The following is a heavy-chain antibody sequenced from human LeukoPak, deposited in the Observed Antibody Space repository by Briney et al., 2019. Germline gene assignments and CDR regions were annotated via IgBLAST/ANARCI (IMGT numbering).Heavy chain of an antibody. Sequence: AGGSLRLSCAASGFTVSSNYMSWVRQAPGKGLEWVSVIYSGGSTYFADSVKGRFTISRDSSKNTLYLQMNSLRAEDTAVYYCARDLDGNRYHHPLGYWGQGTLVTVSS. J-gene: IGHJ4*02. V-gene: IGHV3-53*01. CDR1: GFTVSSNY. CDR3: ARDLDGNRYHHPLGY. CDR2: IYSGGST. D-gene: IGHD3/OR15-3a*01.